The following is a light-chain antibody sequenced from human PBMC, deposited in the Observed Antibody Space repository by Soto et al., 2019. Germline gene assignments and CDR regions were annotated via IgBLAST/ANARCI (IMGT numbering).Light chain of an antibody. CDR3: QQYGRSPST. J-gene: IGKJ2*01. CDR1: QNLVTTF. CDR2: GAS. Sequence: EIVVTQSPGTLSLSPGEKATLSCTISQNLVTTFLAWYQQKPGQAPRLLIYGASNRAAGVPDRFTGGGSGTDFYLSISRTEPEDFAVYHCQQYGRSPSTFGQGTRLDIK. V-gene: IGKV3-20*01.